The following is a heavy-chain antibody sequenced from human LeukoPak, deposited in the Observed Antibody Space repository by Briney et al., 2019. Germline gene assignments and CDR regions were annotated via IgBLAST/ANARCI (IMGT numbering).Heavy chain of an antibody. D-gene: IGHD3-10*01. Sequence: SETLSLTCAVYGGSFSGYYWSWIRQPPGKGLEWIGEINHSGSTNFNPSLKSRVTISVDTSKNQFSLKLSSVTAADTAVYYCARVGVRGAIRLWGQGTLVAVSS. J-gene: IGHJ4*02. CDR3: ARVGVRGAIRL. CDR1: GGSFSGYY. CDR2: INHSGST. V-gene: IGHV4-34*01.